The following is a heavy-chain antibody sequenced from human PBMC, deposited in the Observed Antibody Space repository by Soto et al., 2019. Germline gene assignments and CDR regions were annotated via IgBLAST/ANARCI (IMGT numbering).Heavy chain of an antibody. J-gene: IGHJ5*02. D-gene: IGHD3-3*01. V-gene: IGHV3-33*01. CDR2: IRCGGSNK. CDR1: GFTFSSYG. Sequence: GSLRLSCAASGFTFSSYGMRWVRQAPGKGLEWVSVIRCGGSNKYYADSVRGRFTISRDNAKNSLYLQMNSLRAEDTAVYYCASSLDYDFWSGYRNWFDPWGQGTLVTVSS. CDR3: ASSLDYDFWSGYRNWFDP.